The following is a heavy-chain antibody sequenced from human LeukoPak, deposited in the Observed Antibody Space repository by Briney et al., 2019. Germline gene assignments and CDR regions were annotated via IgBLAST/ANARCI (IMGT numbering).Heavy chain of an antibody. CDR3: ASYRGYYPSPDY. CDR1: GGSFSGYY. D-gene: IGHD3-22*01. J-gene: IGHJ4*02. Sequence: SETLSLTCAVYGGSFSGYYWSWIRQPPGKGLEWIGEINHSGSTNYNPSLKSRVTISVDTSKNQFSLKLSSVTAADTAVYYCASYRGYYPSPDYWGQGTLVTVSS. CDR2: INHSGST. V-gene: IGHV4-34*01.